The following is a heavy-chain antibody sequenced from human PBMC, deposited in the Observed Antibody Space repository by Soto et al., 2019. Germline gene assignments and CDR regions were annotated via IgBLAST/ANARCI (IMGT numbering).Heavy chain of an antibody. CDR2: ISAYNGNT. D-gene: IGHD5-12*01. V-gene: IGHV1-18*01. J-gene: IGHJ4*02. CDR1: GYTFTSYG. CDR3: ARTSKSGYDSGRFDY. Sequence: ASVKVSCKASGYTFTSYGISWVRQAPGQGLEWMGWISAYNGNTNYAQKLQGRVTMTTDTSTSTAYMELRSLRSDDTAVYYCARTSKSGYDSGRFDYWGQGTLVTVSS.